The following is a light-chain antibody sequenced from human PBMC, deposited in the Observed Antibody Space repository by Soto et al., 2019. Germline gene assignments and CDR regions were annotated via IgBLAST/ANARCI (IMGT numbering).Light chain of an antibody. V-gene: IGKV3-15*01. Sequence: EIVMTQSPATLSVSPGERATLSCRASQSVSSNLAWYQQKPGQAPRLLIYGASTRATGIPARFSGSGYGTEFTLTISSLQSEDFAVYYCQQYNNWPNTFGQGTKLESK. CDR2: GAS. CDR3: QQYNNWPNT. J-gene: IGKJ2*01. CDR1: QSVSSN.